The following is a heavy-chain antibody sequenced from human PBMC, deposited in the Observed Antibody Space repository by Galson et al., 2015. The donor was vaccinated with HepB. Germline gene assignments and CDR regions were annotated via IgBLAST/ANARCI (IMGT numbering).Heavy chain of an antibody. CDR1: GYTFTSYG. D-gene: IGHD3-22*01. J-gene: IGHJ1*01. CDR3: ARAASGYYYEYFQH. CDR2: ISAYNGNT. V-gene: IGHV1-18*01. Sequence: SVKVSCKASGYTFTSYGISRVRQAPGQGLEWMGWISAYNGNTNYAQKLQGRVTMTTDTSTSTAYMELRSLRSDDTAVYYCARAASGYYYEYFQHWGQGTLVTVSS.